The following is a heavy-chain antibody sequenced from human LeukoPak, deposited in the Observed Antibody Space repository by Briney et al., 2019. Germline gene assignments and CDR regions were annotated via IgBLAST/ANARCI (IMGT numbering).Heavy chain of an antibody. CDR2: ISGSGGST. V-gene: IGHV3-23*01. J-gene: IGHJ5*02. CDR3: ARQLTGTTRWFDP. CDR1: GSTFSTYA. Sequence: GGSLRLSCAASGSTFSTYAMTWVRQAPGKGLEWVSTISGSGGSTYYADSVKGRFTISRDNSKNTLYLQMNSLRAEDTAVYYCARQLTGTTRWFDPWGQGTLVTVSS. D-gene: IGHD1-20*01.